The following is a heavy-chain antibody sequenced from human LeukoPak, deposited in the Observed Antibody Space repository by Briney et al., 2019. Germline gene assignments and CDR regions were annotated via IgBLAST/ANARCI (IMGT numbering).Heavy chain of an antibody. CDR1: GGSISSGGYY. Sequence: NASETLSLTCTVSGGSISSGGYYWSWIRQHPGKGLAWIGYIYYSGSTYYNPSLKSRVTISVDTSKNQFSLKLSSVTAADTAVYYCAREGGDSSGYYFDYWGQGTLVTVSS. J-gene: IGHJ4*02. D-gene: IGHD3-22*01. CDR2: IYYSGST. V-gene: IGHV4-31*03. CDR3: AREGGDSSGYYFDY.